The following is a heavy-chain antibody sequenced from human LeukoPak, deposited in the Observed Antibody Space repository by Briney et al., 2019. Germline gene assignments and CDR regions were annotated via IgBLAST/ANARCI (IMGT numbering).Heavy chain of an antibody. J-gene: IGHJ4*02. CDR1: GFTFSSYT. D-gene: IGHD2-15*01. CDR3: ARDQRRGLPFRVVVVAATGGYFDY. V-gene: IGHV3-21*01. CDR2: ISSSSTYM. Sequence: GGSLRLSCAASGFTFSSYTMNWVRQAPGRGLEWVSCISSSSTYMLYADSAKGRFTISRDNAKNSLYLQMNSLRAEDTAVYYCARDQRRGLPFRVVVVAATGGYFDYWGQGTLVTVSS.